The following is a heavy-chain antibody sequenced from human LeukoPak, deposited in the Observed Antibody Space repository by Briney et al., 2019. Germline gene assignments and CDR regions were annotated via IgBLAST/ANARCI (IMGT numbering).Heavy chain of an antibody. CDR2: INAGNGNT. D-gene: IGHD3-9*01. CDR3: ARDQGILRYFLF. CDR1: GYTSTSYA. J-gene: IGHJ4*02. V-gene: IGHV1-3*01. Sequence: ASVKVSCKASGYTSTSYAMHWVRQAPGQRLEWMGWINAGNGNTKYSQKFQGRVTITRDTSASTAYMELSSLRPEDTAVYYCARDQGILRYFLFWGQGTLVTVSS.